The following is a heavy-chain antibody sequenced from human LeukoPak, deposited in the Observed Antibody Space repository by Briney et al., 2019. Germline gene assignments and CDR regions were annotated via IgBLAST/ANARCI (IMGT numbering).Heavy chain of an antibody. Sequence: SETLSLTCAVYGGSFSGYYWSWIRQPPGKGLERIGEINHSGSTNYNPSLKSRVTISVDTSKNQFSLKLSSVTAADTAVYYCARSDSSGYFYYYYGMDVWGQGTTVTVSS. CDR1: GGSFSGYY. V-gene: IGHV4-34*01. D-gene: IGHD3-22*01. J-gene: IGHJ6*02. CDR3: ARSDSSGYFYYYYGMDV. CDR2: INHSGST.